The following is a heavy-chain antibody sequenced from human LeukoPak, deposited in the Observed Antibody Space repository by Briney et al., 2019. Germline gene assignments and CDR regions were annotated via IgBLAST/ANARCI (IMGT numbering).Heavy chain of an antibody. Sequence: PSETLSLTCTVSGGSISSSSYYWGWIRQPPGKGLEWIGSIYYSGSTYYNPSLKSRVTISVDTSKNQFSLKLSSVTAADTAVYYCARRGPFLYFDYWGQGTLVTVSS. V-gene: IGHV4-39*01. CDR1: GGSISSSSYY. J-gene: IGHJ4*02. CDR2: IYYSGST. CDR3: ARRGPFLYFDY.